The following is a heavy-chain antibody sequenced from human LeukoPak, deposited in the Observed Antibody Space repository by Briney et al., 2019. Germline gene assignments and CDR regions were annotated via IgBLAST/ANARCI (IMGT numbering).Heavy chain of an antibody. CDR2: ISPGDSGI. CDR1: GYSFTNFW. J-gene: IGHJ4*02. Sequence: GESPKISCKGSGYSFTNFWIGWVRQMPGKGLEWMGVISPGDSGIRYSPSFQGQVTISVDKSINTAYLQWSSLKASDTAMYYCARHYYDNSGPLDYWGQGILVTVSS. V-gene: IGHV5-51*01. CDR3: ARHYYDNSGPLDY. D-gene: IGHD3-22*01.